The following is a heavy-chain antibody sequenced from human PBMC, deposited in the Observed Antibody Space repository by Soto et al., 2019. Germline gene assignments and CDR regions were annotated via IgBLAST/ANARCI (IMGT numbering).Heavy chain of an antibody. V-gene: IGHV4-31*03. D-gene: IGHD3-10*01. J-gene: IGHJ5*02. Sequence: PSETLSLTCTVYGGSISSGGYYWSWIRQHPGKGLEWIGYIYYSGSTYYNPSLKSRVTISVDTSKNQFSLKLSSVTAADTAVYYCARDYYGSGSYFHGKPDNWFDPWGQGTLVTVSS. CDR1: GGSISSGGYY. CDR3: ARDYYGSGSYFHGKPDNWFDP. CDR2: IYYSGST.